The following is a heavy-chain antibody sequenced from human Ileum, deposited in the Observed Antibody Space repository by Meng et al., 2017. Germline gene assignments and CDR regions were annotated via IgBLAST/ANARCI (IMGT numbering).Heavy chain of an antibody. J-gene: IGHJ4*02. CDR3: ARKAVAVGTFDY. V-gene: IGHV6-1*01. D-gene: IGHD6-19*01. CDR2: TNYRSKWSS. CDR1: GDSVSSNSSA. Sequence: VQLQHSGPGLVKPPQTRSLPCAIAGDSVSSNSSAWNWIRQSPSRGLEWLGRTNYRSKWSSDYAVSVRGRITINADTSKNQFSLQLNSVTPDDTAVYYCARKAVAVGTFDYWGQGTLVTVSS.